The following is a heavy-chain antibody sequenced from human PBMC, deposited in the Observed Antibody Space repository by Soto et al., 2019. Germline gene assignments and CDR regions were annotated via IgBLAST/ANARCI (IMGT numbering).Heavy chain of an antibody. CDR3: AGAERAYYDFWSGYGLNWFDP. Sequence: QVQLVQSGAEVKKPGASVKVSCKASGYTFTSYDINWVRQATGQGLEWMGWMNPNSGNTGYAQKFQGRVTMTRNTAISTAYMELSSLRSEDTAVYYCAGAERAYYDFWSGYGLNWFDPWGQGTLDTVSS. D-gene: IGHD3-3*01. J-gene: IGHJ5*02. CDR2: MNPNSGNT. V-gene: IGHV1-8*01. CDR1: GYTFTSYD.